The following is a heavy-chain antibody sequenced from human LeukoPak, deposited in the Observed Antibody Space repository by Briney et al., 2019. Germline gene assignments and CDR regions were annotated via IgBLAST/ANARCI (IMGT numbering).Heavy chain of an antibody. D-gene: IGHD2-2*02. V-gene: IGHV3-48*02. Sequence: GGSLRLSCAVSGFTFSSCSMNWVRQAPGKGLEWVSYISSSSSTIYYADSVKGRFTISRDNAKNSLYLQMNSLRDEDSAVYYCARGLGYCSSTSCHNYYYGMDVWGQGTTVTVSS. CDR3: ARGLGYCSSTSCHNYYYGMDV. J-gene: IGHJ6*02. CDR2: ISSSSSTI. CDR1: GFTFSSCS.